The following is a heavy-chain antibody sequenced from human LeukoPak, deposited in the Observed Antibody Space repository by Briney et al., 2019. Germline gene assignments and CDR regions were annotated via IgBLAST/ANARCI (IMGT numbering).Heavy chain of an antibody. CDR2: IYYSGNA. D-gene: IGHD4/OR15-4a*01. CDR1: GGSISSYY. J-gene: IGHJ4*02. CDR3: ARGGTQLTFPV. Sequence: SETLSLTCTVSGGSISSYYWSWIRQPPGRGLEWIGYIYYSGNANYNPSLKSRVTISVDTSKNQFSLKLASVSAADTAVYYCARGGTQLTFPVWGQGTLVTVSS. V-gene: IGHV4-59*01.